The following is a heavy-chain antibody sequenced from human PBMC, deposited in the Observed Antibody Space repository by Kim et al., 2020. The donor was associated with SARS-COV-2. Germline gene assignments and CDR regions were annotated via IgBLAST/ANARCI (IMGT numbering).Heavy chain of an antibody. CDR1: GFTFSNAW. V-gene: IGHV3-15*01. Sequence: GGSLRLSCAASGFTFSNAWMSWVRQAPGKGLEWVGRIKSKTDGGTTDYAAPVKGRFTISRDDSKNTLYLQMNSLKTEDTAVYYCTTASIGYSSSPRNGMDVWGQGTTVTVSS. CDR2: IKSKTDGGTT. D-gene: IGHD6-6*01. CDR3: TTASIGYSSSPRNGMDV. J-gene: IGHJ6*02.